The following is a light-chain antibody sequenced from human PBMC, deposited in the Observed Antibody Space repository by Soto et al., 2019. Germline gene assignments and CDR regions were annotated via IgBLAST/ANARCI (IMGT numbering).Light chain of an antibody. Sequence: AIRLTQSPSSLSASVGDRVTITCRASQAIKSSLAWFQQKPGEPPELMISDASTLESGVPSRFSGSGSGTDFTLTISSLQSEDFATYYCQQYNYSPTFGPGTKVDLK. CDR1: QAIKSS. CDR3: QQYNYSPT. CDR2: DAS. V-gene: IGKV1D-13*01. J-gene: IGKJ3*01.